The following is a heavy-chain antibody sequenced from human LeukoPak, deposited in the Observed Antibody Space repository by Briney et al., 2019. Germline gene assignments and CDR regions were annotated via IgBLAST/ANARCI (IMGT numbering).Heavy chain of an antibody. J-gene: IGHJ4*01. CDR3: ARSLSSPVANY. V-gene: IGHV3-7*01. CDR1: GFPFSDHW. CDR2: MNLDGTET. D-gene: IGHD6-6*01. Sequence: GGSLRLSCVASGFPFSDHWMNWVRQAPGKGLEGVANMNLDGTETYYVDSVKGRFTISRDNAKNTLYLQLDSLRVEDTAVYYCARSLSSPVANYWGQGTLVTVSS.